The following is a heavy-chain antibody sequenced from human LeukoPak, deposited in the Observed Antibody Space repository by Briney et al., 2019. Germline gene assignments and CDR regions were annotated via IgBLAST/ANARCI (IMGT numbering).Heavy chain of an antibody. CDR2: ISYDGSNK. CDR3: AKALDGRGHWYERGADY. J-gene: IGHJ4*02. CDR1: GFTFSSYA. Sequence: GGSLRLSCAASGFTFSSYAMHWVRQAPGKGLEWVAVISYDGSNKYYADSLKGRFTISRNNSKNTVYLRMSSLRAEDTAIYYCAKALDGRGHWYERGADYWGQGTLVAVSS. V-gene: IGHV3-30*04. D-gene: IGHD2-21*02.